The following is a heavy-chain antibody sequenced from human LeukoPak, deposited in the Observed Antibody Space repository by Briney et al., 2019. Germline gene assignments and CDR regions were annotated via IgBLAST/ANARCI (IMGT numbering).Heavy chain of an antibody. CDR1: GGSISSYY. CDR2: IYSRGT. Sequence: SETLSLTCTVSGGSISSYYLSWIRQPAGKGPEWIGRIYSRGTTYNPSLKDRVTMSADTSRNHVSLTLNSVTAADTAVYYCARDSGTTGEVKFDPWGQGTLVTVSS. D-gene: IGHD3-10*01. J-gene: IGHJ5*02. CDR3: ARDSGTTGEVKFDP. V-gene: IGHV4-4*07.